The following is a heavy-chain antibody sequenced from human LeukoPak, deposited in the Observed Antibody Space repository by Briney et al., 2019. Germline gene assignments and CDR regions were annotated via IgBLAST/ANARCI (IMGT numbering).Heavy chain of an antibody. D-gene: IGHD5-12*01. CDR3: AKPYGGYSGFDY. CDR2: IKQDGSEK. V-gene: IGHV3-7*03. Sequence: GGSLRLSCAASGFTFSSYWMSWVRQAPGKGLEWVANIKQDGSEKYYVDSVKGRFTISRDNAKNSLFLQMNTLRAEDTAVYYCAKPYGGYSGFDYWGQGTLVTVSS. J-gene: IGHJ4*02. CDR1: GFTFSSYW.